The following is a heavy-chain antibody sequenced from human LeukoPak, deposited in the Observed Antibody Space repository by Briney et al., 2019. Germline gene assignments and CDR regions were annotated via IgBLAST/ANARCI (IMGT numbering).Heavy chain of an antibody. J-gene: IGHJ6*03. Sequence: PGGSLRLSCAASGFTFSSYTINWVRQAPGKGLEWVSSISSSSSYIYYADSVKGRFTISRDNAKNSLYLQMNSLRAEDTAVYYCARGRGKYCSSTSCSYYYYYYMDVWGKGTTVTVSS. CDR2: ISSSSSYI. CDR1: GFTFSSYT. V-gene: IGHV3-21*01. CDR3: ARGRGKYCSSTSCSYYYYYYMDV. D-gene: IGHD2-2*01.